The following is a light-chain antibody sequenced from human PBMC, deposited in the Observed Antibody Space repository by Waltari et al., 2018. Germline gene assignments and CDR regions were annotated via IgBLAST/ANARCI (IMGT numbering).Light chain of an antibody. CDR3: QLADSTVTYV. CDR1: TVSKQS. CDR2: KDT. V-gene: IGLV3-25*03. Sequence: SHELTQPPSVSVSPGQTARITCPGDTVSKQSVYWYQHKPGQAPVLLIYKDTERPSGIPDRFSGSSSGTSVTLTISGVQAEDEADYYCQLADSTVTYVFGPGTKVIVL. J-gene: IGLJ1*01.